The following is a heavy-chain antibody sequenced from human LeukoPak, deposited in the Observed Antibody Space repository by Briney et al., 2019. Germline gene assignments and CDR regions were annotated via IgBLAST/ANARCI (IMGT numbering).Heavy chain of an antibody. J-gene: IGHJ3*02. CDR3: ARDSGTNNRITMIVVVIGAFDI. D-gene: IGHD3-22*01. CDR1: GFTFSSYS. CDR2: ISSSSSYI. V-gene: IGHV3-21*01. Sequence: PGGSLRLSCAASGFTFSSYSMNWVRQAPGKGLEWVSFISSSSSYIYYADSVKGRFTISRDNAKNSLYLQMNSLRAEDTAVYYCARDSGTNNRITMIVVVIGAFDIWGQGTMVTVSS.